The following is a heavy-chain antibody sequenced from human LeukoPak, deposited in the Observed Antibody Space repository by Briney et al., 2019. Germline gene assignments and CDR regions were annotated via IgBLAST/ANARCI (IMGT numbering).Heavy chain of an antibody. CDR1: GGSTSSGSYY. V-gene: IGHV4-61*02. D-gene: IGHD3-16*02. Sequence: SQTLSLTCTVSGGSTSSGSYYWSWIRQPAGKGLEWIGRIYTSGSTNYNPSLKSRVTISVDTSKNQFSLKLSSVTAADTAVYYCARLLGGVIVGNWFDPWGQGTLVTVSS. CDR2: IYTSGST. J-gene: IGHJ5*02. CDR3: ARLLGGVIVGNWFDP.